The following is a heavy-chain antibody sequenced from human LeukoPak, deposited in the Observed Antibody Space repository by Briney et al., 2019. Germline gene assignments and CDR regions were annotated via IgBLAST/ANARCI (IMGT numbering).Heavy chain of an antibody. V-gene: IGHV3-7*03. CDR1: GFSFSNYW. D-gene: IGHD5-18*01. CDR2: IKKDGSDK. CDR3: ARQRGYNYGYNDY. J-gene: IGHJ4*02. Sequence: GGSLRLSCAASGFSFSNYWMSWVRQAPGKGLEWVANIKKDGSDKYYVDSVKGRFTISKDNAKNSLYLQMNSLRAEDMAVYYGARQRGYNYGYNDYWGQGTLVTVSS.